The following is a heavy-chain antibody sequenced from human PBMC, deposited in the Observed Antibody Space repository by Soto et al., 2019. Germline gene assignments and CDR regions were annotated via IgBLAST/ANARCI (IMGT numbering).Heavy chain of an antibody. Sequence: ASVKVSCKASGYTFINYGIDWVRQAPGQGLEWVGWISPYNAKTNYAHKFQGRVTMTTDTATRTVYVELRSLRSDDTAVYYCAREGPNYYDSSGNYGRWFDPWGQGTLVTVSS. CDR1: GYTFINYG. J-gene: IGHJ5*02. CDR3: AREGPNYYDSSGNYGRWFDP. CDR2: ISPYNAKT. V-gene: IGHV1-18*01. D-gene: IGHD3-22*01.